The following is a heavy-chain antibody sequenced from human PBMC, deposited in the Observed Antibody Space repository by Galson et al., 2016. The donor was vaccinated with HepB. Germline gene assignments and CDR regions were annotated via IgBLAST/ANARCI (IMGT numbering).Heavy chain of an antibody. CDR1: EFTVSNNY. V-gene: IGHV3-66*01. Sequence: SLRLSCAASEFTVSNNYMSWVRPAPGKGLEWVSLIYSGGNTRNADSVKGRFTISRDNSKNTVYLQMNSLRAEDTAVYYCARNRHRSGGSCYGAWGQGTLVTVSS. D-gene: IGHD2-15*01. CDR3: ARNRHRSGGSCYGA. CDR2: IYSGGNT. J-gene: IGHJ5*02.